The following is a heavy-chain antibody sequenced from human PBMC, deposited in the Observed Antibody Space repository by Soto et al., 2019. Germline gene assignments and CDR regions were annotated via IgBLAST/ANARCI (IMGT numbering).Heavy chain of an antibody. CDR2: ITYDRSNK. CDR1: GFTFSSYA. Sequence: PGGSLRLSCAASGFTFSSYAMSWVRQAPGKGLEWVAAITYDRSNKYYADSVKGRFTISRDNSKNTLYLQMNSLRAEDTAVYYCAREWQIYGMDVWGQGTTVTVSS. CDR3: AREWQIYGMDV. D-gene: IGHD5-12*01. J-gene: IGHJ6*02. V-gene: IGHV3-30*03.